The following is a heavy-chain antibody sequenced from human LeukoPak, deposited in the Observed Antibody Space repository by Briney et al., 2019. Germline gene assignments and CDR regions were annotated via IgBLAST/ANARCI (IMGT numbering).Heavy chain of an antibody. CDR3: AREEGYWFDP. CDR1: GGSISSYY. Sequence: SETLSLTCTVSGGSISSYYWSWIRQPPGKGLEWIGHIYYSGSTNYNPSLKSRVTISVDTSKNQFSLKLSSVTAADTAVYYCAREEGYWFDPWGQGTLVTVSS. CDR2: IYYSGST. V-gene: IGHV4-59*01. J-gene: IGHJ5*02.